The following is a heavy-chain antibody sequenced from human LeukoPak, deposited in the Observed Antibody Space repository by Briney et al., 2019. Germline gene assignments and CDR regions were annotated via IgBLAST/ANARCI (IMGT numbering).Heavy chain of an antibody. D-gene: IGHD4-17*01. CDR3: ASATVTDYWYFDL. CDR2: IYYSGST. CDR1: GGSISSSYS. Sequence: SETLSLTCTVSGGSISSSYSWGWIRQPPGKGLEWIGNIYYSGSTYYNSSLKSRVTISVDTSKNQFSLKLSSVTAADTAVYYCASATVTDYWYFDLWGRGTLVTVSS. J-gene: IGHJ2*01. V-gene: IGHV4-39*07.